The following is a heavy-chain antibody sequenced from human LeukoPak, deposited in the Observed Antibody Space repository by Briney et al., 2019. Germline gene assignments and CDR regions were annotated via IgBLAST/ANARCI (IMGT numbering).Heavy chain of an antibody. J-gene: IGHJ3*01. CDR1: GFSFDDYA. D-gene: IGHD3-16*01. V-gene: IGHV3-43*02. CDR3: TEDGGFGKLLLN. CDR2: IIGDGGST. Sequence: AGGSLRLSCAASGFSFDDYAMHWVRQAPGLGLEWVFLIIGDGGSTYYADSVKGRFAISRDNSKNSLDLHMNSLKNADTASYEWTEDGGFGKLLLNWGQGTMVTVSS.